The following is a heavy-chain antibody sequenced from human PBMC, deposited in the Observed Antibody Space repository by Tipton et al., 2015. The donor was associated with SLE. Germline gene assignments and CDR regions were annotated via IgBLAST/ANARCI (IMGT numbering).Heavy chain of an antibody. CDR1: GGSISTHY. CDR2: IYFTGST. Sequence: TLSFTCTVSGGSISTHYWSWIRQPPGKGLEWIGYIYFTGSTNYDPSLKGRVTISVDTSKKQFSLKLSSVTAADTAVYYCARVGNYDLDYWGQGTLVTVSS. CDR3: ARVGNYDLDY. D-gene: IGHD3-3*01. J-gene: IGHJ4*02. V-gene: IGHV4-59*11.